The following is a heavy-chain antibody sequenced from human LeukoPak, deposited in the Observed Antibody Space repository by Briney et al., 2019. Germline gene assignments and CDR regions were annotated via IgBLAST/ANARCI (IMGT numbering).Heavy chain of an antibody. V-gene: IGHV4-34*01. J-gene: IGHJ4*02. Sequence: PSETLSLTCAVYGGSFSGYYWSWIRQPPGKGLEWIGEINHSGSTNYNPSLKSRVTISVDTSKNQFSLKLSSVTAADTAVYHCARGLYEAVAVDYWGQGTLVTVSS. CDR3: ARGLYEAVAVDY. CDR2: INHSGST. CDR1: GGSFSGYY. D-gene: IGHD6-19*01.